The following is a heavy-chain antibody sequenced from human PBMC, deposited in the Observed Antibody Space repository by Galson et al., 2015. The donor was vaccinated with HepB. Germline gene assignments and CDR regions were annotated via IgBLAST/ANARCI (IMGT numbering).Heavy chain of an antibody. CDR1: GFTFSDFA. V-gene: IGHV3-30*18. CDR2: ISYDGSDK. D-gene: IGHD1-26*01. Sequence: SLRLSCAASGFTFSDFAMHWVRQAPGKGPEWVAMISYDGSDKNYADSVKGRFTISRDHSKNTMYLQMNSLRAEDTAIYYCAKDLSQYRVPQGSAFDIWGQGTRVTASP. J-gene: IGHJ3*02. CDR3: AKDLSQYRVPQGSAFDI.